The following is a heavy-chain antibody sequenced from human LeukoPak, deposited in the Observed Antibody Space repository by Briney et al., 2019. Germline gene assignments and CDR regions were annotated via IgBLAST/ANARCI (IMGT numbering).Heavy chain of an antibody. D-gene: IGHD3-22*01. J-gene: IGHJ4*02. Sequence: GASVKVSCKVSGHTFTDYYMHWVQQAPGKGLEWMGLVDPEDGETIYAEKFQGRVTITADTSTDTAYMELSSLRSEDTAVYYCATDLDSSGYYDYWGQGTLVTVSS. CDR1: GHTFTDYY. V-gene: IGHV1-69-2*01. CDR2: VDPEDGET. CDR3: ATDLDSSGYYDY.